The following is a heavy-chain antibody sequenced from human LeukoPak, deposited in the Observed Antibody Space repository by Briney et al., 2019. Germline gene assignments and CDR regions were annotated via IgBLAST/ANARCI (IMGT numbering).Heavy chain of an antibody. V-gene: IGHV1-2*02. D-gene: IGHD6-13*01. Sequence: ASVKVSCKASGYTFTGYYMHWVRQAPGQGLEWMGWINPNSGGTNYAQKLQGRVTMTTDTSTSTAYMELRSLRSDDTAVYYCAIRQRGYSSSWYWFDPWGQGTLVTVSS. CDR3: AIRQRGYSSSWYWFDP. J-gene: IGHJ5*02. CDR1: GYTFTGYY. CDR2: INPNSGGT.